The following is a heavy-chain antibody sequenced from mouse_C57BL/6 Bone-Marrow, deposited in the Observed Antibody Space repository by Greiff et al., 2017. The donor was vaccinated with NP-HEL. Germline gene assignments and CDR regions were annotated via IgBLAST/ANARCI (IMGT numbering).Heavy chain of an antibody. CDR3: ARSHYGSSYPYWYFDV. CDR2: ISYSGST. CDR1: GYSITSDY. J-gene: IGHJ1*03. D-gene: IGHD1-1*01. V-gene: IGHV3-8*01. Sequence: EVQLQESGPGLAKPSQTLSLTCSVTGYSITSDYWNWIRKFPGNKLEYMGYISYSGSTYYTPSLKSRISITRDTSKNQYYLQLNSVTTEDTAPYYCARSHYGSSYPYWYFDVWGTGTTVTVSS.